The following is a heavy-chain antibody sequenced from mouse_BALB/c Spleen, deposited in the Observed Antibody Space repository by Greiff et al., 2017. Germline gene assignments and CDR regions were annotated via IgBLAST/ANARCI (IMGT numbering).Heavy chain of an antibody. D-gene: IGHD1-1*01. CDR1: GFTFSSYG. V-gene: IGHV5-6*01. J-gene: IGHJ2*01. Sequence: EVQVVESGGDLVKPGGSLKLSCAASGFTFSSYGMSWVRQTPDKRLEWVATISSGGSYNYYPDSVKGRFTISRDNAKNTLYLQMSSLKSEDTAMYYGARDEVLDTRVVDDYWGQGTTLTVSA. CDR3: ARDEVLDTRVVDDY. CDR2: ISSGGSYN.